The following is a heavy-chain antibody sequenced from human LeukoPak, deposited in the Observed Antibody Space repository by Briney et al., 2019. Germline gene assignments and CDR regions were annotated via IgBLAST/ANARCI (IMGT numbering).Heavy chain of an antibody. CDR2: INPSGGST. J-gene: IGHJ5*02. CDR1: GYTFTSYY. D-gene: IGHD3-22*01. CDR3: AGEGLINSGYPINWFDP. Sequence: ASVKVSCKASGYTFTSYYMHWVRQAPGQGLEWMGIINPSGGSTSYAQKFQGRVTMTRDMSTSTVYMELSSLRSEDTAVYYCAGEGLINSGYPINWFDPWGQGTLVTVSS. V-gene: IGHV1-46*01.